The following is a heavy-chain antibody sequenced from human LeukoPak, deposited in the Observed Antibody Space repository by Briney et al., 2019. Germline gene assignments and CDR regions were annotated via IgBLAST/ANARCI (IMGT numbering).Heavy chain of an antibody. CDR1: GDTFSSYA. CDR3: ASQTLGYGWLASLQH. V-gene: IGHV1-69*06. D-gene: IGHD6-19*01. CDR2: IIPIFGTA. J-gene: IGHJ1*01. Sequence: SVKVSCKASGDTFSSYAISWVRQAPGQGLEWMGGIIPIFGTANYAQKFQGRVTITADKSTSTAYMELSSLRSEDTAVYYCASQTLGYGWLASLQHWGQGTLLTVSS.